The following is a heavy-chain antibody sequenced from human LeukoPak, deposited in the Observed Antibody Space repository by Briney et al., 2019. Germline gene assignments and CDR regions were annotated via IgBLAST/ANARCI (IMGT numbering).Heavy chain of an antibody. CDR1: GDSISTYY. Sequence: SSETLSLTCTVSGDSISTYYWSWIRQSPGKGLEWIGSIYYSGSTYYNPSLKSRVTVSVDTSKNQFSLKLSSVTAADTAVYYCARTTEGGYSYGYFYYYYMDVWGKGTTVTISS. J-gene: IGHJ6*03. V-gene: IGHV4-59*12. D-gene: IGHD5-18*01. CDR3: ARTTEGGYSYGYFYYYYMDV. CDR2: IYYSGST.